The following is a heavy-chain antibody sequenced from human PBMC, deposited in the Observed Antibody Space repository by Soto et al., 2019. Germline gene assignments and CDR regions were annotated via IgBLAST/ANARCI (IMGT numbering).Heavy chain of an antibody. V-gene: IGHV1-18*04. CDR2: ISAYNGNT. CDR1: GYTFTSYG. D-gene: IGHD3-22*01. Sequence: ASVKVSCKASGYTFTSYGISWVRQAPGQGLEWMGWISAYNGNTNYAQKLQGRVTMTTDTSTSTAYMELGSLRSDDTAVYYCATGVYDSSGYYYQGLDYWGQGTLVTVSS. J-gene: IGHJ4*02. CDR3: ATGVYDSSGYYYQGLDY.